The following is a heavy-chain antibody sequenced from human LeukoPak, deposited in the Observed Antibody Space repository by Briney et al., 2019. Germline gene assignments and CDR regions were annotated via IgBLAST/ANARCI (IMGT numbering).Heavy chain of an antibody. J-gene: IGHJ6*02. V-gene: IGHV1-18*01. CDR2: ISVYNGNT. CDR3: ARDYYYDSPGYGMDV. Sequence: ASVKVSCKASGYTFTNYGISWVRQAPGQGLEWMGWISVYNGNTNYAQKLQGRVTMTTDTSTSTAYMEVRSLRSDDTAVYYCARDYYYDSPGYGMDVWGQGTTVTVSS. D-gene: IGHD3-22*01. CDR1: GYTFTNYG.